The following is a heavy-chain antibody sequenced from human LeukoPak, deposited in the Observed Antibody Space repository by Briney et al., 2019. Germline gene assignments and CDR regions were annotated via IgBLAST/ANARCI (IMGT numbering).Heavy chain of an antibody. D-gene: IGHD5-18*01. V-gene: IGHV1-69*04. CDR3: ARDRTRSPWIQLWLPFDY. Sequence: ASVKVSCKASGGTFTSYAISWVRQAPGQGLEWMGRIIPILGRANYAQKFQGRVTITADKSTSTAYMELSSLRPEERAVYYCARDRTRSPWIQLWLPFDYWGQGTLVTVSS. CDR2: IIPILGRA. CDR1: GGTFTSYA. J-gene: IGHJ4*02.